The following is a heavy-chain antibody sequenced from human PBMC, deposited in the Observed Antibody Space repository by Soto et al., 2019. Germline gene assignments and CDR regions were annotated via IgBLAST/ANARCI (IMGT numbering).Heavy chain of an antibody. Sequence: SLRLSCAASGFTFSSYWMHWVRQAPEKGLMWVSHINSDGSSTTYADSVKGRFTISRDNAKNTLFLQMNSLRADDTAVYYCVRDDVGVGIDSWGRGTLVTVSS. J-gene: IGHJ4*02. CDR2: INSDGSST. D-gene: IGHD1-26*01. CDR1: GFTFSSYW. V-gene: IGHV3-74*01. CDR3: VRDDVGVGIDS.